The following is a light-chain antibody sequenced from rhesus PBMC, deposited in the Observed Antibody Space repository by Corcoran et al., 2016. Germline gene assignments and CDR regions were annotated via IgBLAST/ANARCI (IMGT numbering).Light chain of an antibody. Sequence: DIQMTQSPSSLSASVGDTVTITCRASQGISNYLAWYQQKPGKAPKPLIYYASNLESGGPSRFSGSGSGTYFTITINSLQHEDFAIYYCQQHNSAPRTFGPGTKVEIK. CDR2: YAS. J-gene: IGKJ1*01. CDR3: QQHNSAPRT. V-gene: IGKV1S14*01. CDR1: QGISNY.